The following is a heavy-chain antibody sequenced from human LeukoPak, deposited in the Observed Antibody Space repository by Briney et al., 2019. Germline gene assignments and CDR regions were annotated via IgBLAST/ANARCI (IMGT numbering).Heavy chain of an antibody. Sequence: ASVKVSCKASGYTFTSYGISWARQAPGQGLEWMGWTSAYNNNANYAQKFQGRVTMTTDTSTGTAYMELRSLGSDDTAIYFCARDKRYSSPEYFQHWGQGTRIIVSS. V-gene: IGHV1-18*01. D-gene: IGHD6-13*01. J-gene: IGHJ1*01. CDR2: TSAYNNNA. CDR3: ARDKRYSSPEYFQH. CDR1: GYTFTSYG.